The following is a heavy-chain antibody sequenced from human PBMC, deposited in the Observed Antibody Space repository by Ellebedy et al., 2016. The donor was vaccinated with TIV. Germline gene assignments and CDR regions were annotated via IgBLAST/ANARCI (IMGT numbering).Heavy chain of an antibody. D-gene: IGHD5-12*01. J-gene: IGHJ4*02. CDR2: TGAPGDT. CDR3: ASAARGSGAYKSF. Sequence: GESLKISCAASGFTFSNYDMHWVRQTTGKGLEWVSATGAPGDTFYSDSVKGRFTISRDNSKNSLYLQMNSLRADDTALYYCASAARGSGAYKSFWGQGTLVTVSS. CDR1: GFTFSNYD. V-gene: IGHV3-13*01.